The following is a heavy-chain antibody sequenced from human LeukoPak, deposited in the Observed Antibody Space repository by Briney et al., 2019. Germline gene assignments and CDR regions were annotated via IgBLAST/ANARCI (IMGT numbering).Heavy chain of an antibody. CDR2: IIPIFGTA. Sequence: SVKVSCKASGGTFSSYAISWVRQAPGQGLEWMGWIIPIFGTANYAQKFQGRVTITADESTSTAYMELSSLRSEDTAVYYCAREPVGYCSGGSCYSGSFDWFDPWGQGTLVTVSS. D-gene: IGHD2-15*01. V-gene: IGHV1-69*13. J-gene: IGHJ5*02. CDR1: GGTFSSYA. CDR3: AREPVGYCSGGSCYSGSFDWFDP.